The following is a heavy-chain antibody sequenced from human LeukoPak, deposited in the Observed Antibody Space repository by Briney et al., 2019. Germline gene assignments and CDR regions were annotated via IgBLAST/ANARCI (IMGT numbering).Heavy chain of an antibody. V-gene: IGHV4-4*09. D-gene: IGHD1-1*01. Sequence: SETLSLTCTVSGGSISSYYWTWIRQPPGKGLEWIGHIYGSGSTNYDPSLKSRVTMSLDTSNNHFSLNLTSVTAADAAVYYCARPGQQLILDAFDIRGQGTMVTVSS. J-gene: IGHJ3*02. CDR3: ARPGQQLILDAFDI. CDR2: IYGSGST. CDR1: GGSISSYY.